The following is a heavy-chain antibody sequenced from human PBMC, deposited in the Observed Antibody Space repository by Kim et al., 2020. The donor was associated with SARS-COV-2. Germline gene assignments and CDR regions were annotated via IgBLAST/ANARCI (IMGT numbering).Heavy chain of an antibody. D-gene: IGHD6-13*01. CDR3: AKEGQQLVKY. Sequence: STYYADSGKGRFTISRDNYKNTLYLQMTSLGAEDTAVYYCAKEGQQLVKYWGQGTLVTVSS. J-gene: IGHJ4*02. CDR2: ST. V-gene: IGHV3-23*01.